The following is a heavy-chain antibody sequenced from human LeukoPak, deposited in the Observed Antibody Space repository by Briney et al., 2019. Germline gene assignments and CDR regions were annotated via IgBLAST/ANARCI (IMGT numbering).Heavy chain of an antibody. CDR3: AREHLVVTTNY. CDR1: GFTFSSYS. CDR2: ISSSSSYI. J-gene: IGHJ4*02. D-gene: IGHD3-22*01. V-gene: IGHV3-21*01. Sequence: GGSLRLSCAASGFTFSSYSMNWVRQAPGKGLGWVSSISSSSSYIYYADSVKGRFTISRDNAKNSLYLQMNSLRAEDTAVYYCAREHLVVTTNYWGQGTLVTVSP.